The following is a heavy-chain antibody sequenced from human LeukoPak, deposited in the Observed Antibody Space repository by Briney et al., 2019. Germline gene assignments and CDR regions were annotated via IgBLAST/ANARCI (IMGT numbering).Heavy chain of an antibody. D-gene: IGHD2-15*01. CDR1: GYTLTELS. J-gene: IGHJ5*02. Sequence: ASVKVSCKVSGYTLTELSMHWVRQAPGKGLEWMGGFDPEDGETIYAQKFQGRVTMTEDTSTDTAYMELSSLRSEDTAVYYCARKGNFLGYCSGGSCPTLDNWFDPWGQGTLVTVSS. CDR3: ARKGNFLGYCSGGSCPTLDNWFDP. CDR2: FDPEDGET. V-gene: IGHV1-24*01.